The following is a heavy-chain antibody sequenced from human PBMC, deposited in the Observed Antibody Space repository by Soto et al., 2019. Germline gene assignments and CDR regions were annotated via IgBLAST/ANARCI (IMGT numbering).Heavy chain of an antibody. Sequence: GGSLRLSCAASGFTFSSYAMHWVRQAPGKGLEWVAVISYDGSNKYYADSVKGRFTISRDNSKNTLYLQMNSRRAEDTAVYYCARDRLGITYYYYGMDVWGQGTTVTVSS. CDR3: ARDRLGITYYYYGMDV. V-gene: IGHV3-30-3*01. J-gene: IGHJ6*02. D-gene: IGHD3-16*01. CDR1: GFTFSSYA. CDR2: ISYDGSNK.